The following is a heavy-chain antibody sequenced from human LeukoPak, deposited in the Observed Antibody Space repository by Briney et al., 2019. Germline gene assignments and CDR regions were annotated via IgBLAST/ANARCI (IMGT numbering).Heavy chain of an antibody. CDR3: ARGGTNYYYMDV. V-gene: IGHV3-53*01. J-gene: IGHJ6*03. CDR2: IYSGGST. CDR1: GFTVSSDS. D-gene: IGHD3-10*01. Sequence: GGSLRLSCTVSGFTVSSDSMSWVRQAPGKGLEWVSFIYSGGSTHYSDSVKGRFTISRDNSKNTLYLQLNTVRAEDTALYYCARGGTNYYYMDVWGNGTTVTVSS.